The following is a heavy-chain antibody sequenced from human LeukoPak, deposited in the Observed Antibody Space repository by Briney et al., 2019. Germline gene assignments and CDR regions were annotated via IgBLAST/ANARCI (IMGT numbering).Heavy chain of an antibody. CDR2: IYSGGST. J-gene: IGHJ3*02. Sequence: GGSLRLSCAASGFTVSSNYMSWVRQAPGKGLEWVSVIYSGGSTYYADSVKGRFTISRDNSKNTLYLQMNSLRAEDTAVYYCAIGDVSRYDAFDIWGQGTMVTASS. D-gene: IGHD3-16*01. CDR3: AIGDVSRYDAFDI. CDR1: GFTVSSNY. V-gene: IGHV3-66*02.